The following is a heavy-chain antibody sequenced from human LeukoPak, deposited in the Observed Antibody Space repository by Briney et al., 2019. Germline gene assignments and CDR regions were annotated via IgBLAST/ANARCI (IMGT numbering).Heavy chain of an antibody. CDR2: FDPEDGET. V-gene: IGHV1-24*01. J-gene: IGHJ4*02. CDR1: GYTLIELS. CDR3: ARVEDTYRQIDY. Sequence: ASVKVSCKVSGYTLIELSMHWVRQAPGKGLEWMGGFDPEDGETIYAQKFQGRVTMTEDTSTDTAYMELSSLRSEDTAVYYCARVEDTYRQIDYWGQGTLVTVSS. D-gene: IGHD2-2*02.